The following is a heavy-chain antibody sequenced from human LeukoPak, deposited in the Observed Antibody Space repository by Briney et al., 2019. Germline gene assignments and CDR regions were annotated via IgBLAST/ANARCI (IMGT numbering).Heavy chain of an antibody. CDR2: NSGSTGNT. CDR3: ARSRYSSGWYLNY. CDR1: GYTFSHYG. Sequence: ASVKVSCKAFGYTFSHYGVNWVRQAPGQGLQWMGWNSGSTGNTQYAHNVQGRVTMTTDISTSTAYMELRSLKSDDTAVYFCARSRYSSGWYLNYWGQGTLVSVSS. D-gene: IGHD6-19*01. V-gene: IGHV1-18*04. J-gene: IGHJ4*02.